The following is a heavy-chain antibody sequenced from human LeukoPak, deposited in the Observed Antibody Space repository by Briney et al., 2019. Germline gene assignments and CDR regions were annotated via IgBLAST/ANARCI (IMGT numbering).Heavy chain of an antibody. V-gene: IGHV3-30-3*01. J-gene: IGHJ4*02. CDR1: GFTFSGYA. Sequence: GGSLRLSCAASGFTFSGYAMHWVRQAPGKGLEWVAVISYDGSNKYYADSVKGRFTISRDSSKNTLYLQVNSLRAEDTAVYYCARDVAVAGTRPGGWGQGTLVTVSS. CDR3: ARDVAVAGTRPGG. D-gene: IGHD6-19*01. CDR2: ISYDGSNK.